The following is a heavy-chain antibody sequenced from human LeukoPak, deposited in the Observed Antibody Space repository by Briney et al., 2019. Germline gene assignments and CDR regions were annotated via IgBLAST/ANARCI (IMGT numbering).Heavy chain of an antibody. D-gene: IGHD3-10*01. Sequence: SETLSLTCTVSGGSISSSSYYWGWIRQPPGKGLEWIGSIYYSGSTYYNPSLKSRVTISVDTSKNQFSLKLSSVTAADTAVYYCARLAELLWGDGWGQGTLVTVSS. CDR3: ARLAELLWGDG. J-gene: IGHJ4*02. V-gene: IGHV4-39*01. CDR1: GGSISSSSYY. CDR2: IYYSGST.